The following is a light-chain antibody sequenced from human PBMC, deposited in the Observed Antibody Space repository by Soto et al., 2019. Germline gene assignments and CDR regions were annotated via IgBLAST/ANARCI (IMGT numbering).Light chain of an antibody. CDR3: ATWDSSLGDHV. CDR1: TSNTGNNY. Sequence: QSVLTQPPSVSAAPGQRVTISCSGSTSNTGNNYVSWYQQLPGTAPKLLIYETDKRPSGIPDRFSGSKSGTSATLGISGLQTGDEADYYCATWDSSLGDHVFGTGTKVTVL. V-gene: IGLV1-51*02. J-gene: IGLJ1*01. CDR2: ETD.